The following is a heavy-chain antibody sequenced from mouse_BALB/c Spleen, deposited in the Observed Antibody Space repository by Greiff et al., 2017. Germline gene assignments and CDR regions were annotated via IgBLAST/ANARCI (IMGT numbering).Heavy chain of an antibody. CDR1: GFTFTDYY. V-gene: IGHV7-3*02. D-gene: IGHD2-13*01. Sequence: EVKVVESGGGLVQPGGSLKLSCATSGFTFTDYYMSWVRQPPGKALEWLGLLRNKANGYTSEYSASVKGRFTITRDTSQSILYLQMNTLRAEDSATDYCERERGDHEAMDYWGQGTTVTVSS. CDR3: ERERGDHEAMDY. J-gene: IGHJ4*01. CDR2: LRNKANGYTS.